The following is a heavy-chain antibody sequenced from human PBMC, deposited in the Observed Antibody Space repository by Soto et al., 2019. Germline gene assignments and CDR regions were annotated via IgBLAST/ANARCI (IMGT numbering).Heavy chain of an antibody. D-gene: IGHD3-22*01. J-gene: IGHJ5*02. Sequence: PWETLSLTCTVSGGSISSGGYYWSWIRQHPGQGLGWIGRIYTSGSTNSNPSLTSRVTMSVDPSTTQFSLKLSSVTAANTAVNYWERDQWEYYYESSGYYSRWFDPWGQGTLVTVSS. CDR1: GGSISSGGYY. V-gene: IGHV4-39*07. CDR3: ERDQWEYYYESSGYYSRWFDP. CDR2: IYTSGST.